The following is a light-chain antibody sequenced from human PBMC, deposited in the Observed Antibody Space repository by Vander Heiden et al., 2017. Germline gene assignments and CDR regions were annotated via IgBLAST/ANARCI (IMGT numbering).Light chain of an antibody. CDR2: DAS. Sequence: DIQMTQSPSSLSASVGDRVTITCRASQAISNSLAWHQQKPGKAPKSLIYDASSLQSGVPSRFSGSGSGTEFTLTISSLQPEDFATYYCQQYKSHPLTFGGWTKVKIK. V-gene: IGKV1D-16*01. J-gene: IGKJ4*01. CDR3: QQYKSHPLT. CDR1: QAISNS.